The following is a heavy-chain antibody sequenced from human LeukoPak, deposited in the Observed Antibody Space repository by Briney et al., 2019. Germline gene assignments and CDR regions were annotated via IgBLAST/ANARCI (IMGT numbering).Heavy chain of an antibody. J-gene: IGHJ5*02. CDR2: MNPNSGNT. V-gene: IGHV1-8*01. Sequence: ASVKVSCKASGYTFTSYDINWVRQATGQGLEWMGWMNPNSGNTGYAQKFQGRVTMTRNTSISTAYMELSSLRSEGTAVYYCARGNTYYYDSSGYRAFDPWGQGTLVTVSS. CDR1: GYTFTSYD. CDR3: ARGNTYYYDSSGYRAFDP. D-gene: IGHD3-22*01.